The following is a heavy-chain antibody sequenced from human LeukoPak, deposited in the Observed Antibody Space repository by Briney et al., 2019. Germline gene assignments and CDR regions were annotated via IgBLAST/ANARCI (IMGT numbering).Heavy chain of an antibody. Sequence: SETLSLTCAVYGGSFSGYYWSWIRQPPGKGLEWIGEINHSGSTNYNPSLKSRVTISVDTSKNQFSLKLSSVTAADTAVYYGARGIAAHGGYYYYYYYYMGVWGKGTTVTVSS. V-gene: IGHV4-34*01. CDR3: ARGIAAHGGYYYYYYYYMGV. CDR2: INHSGST. D-gene: IGHD6-6*01. CDR1: GGSFSGYY. J-gene: IGHJ6*03.